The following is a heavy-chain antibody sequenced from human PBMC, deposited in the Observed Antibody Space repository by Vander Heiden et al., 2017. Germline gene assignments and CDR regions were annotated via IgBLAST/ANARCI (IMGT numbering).Heavy chain of an antibody. CDR1: GGSISSYF. Sequence: QLQLQESGPGLVKPSETLSLTCSVPGGSISSYFWSWIRQRPGKGLEWIGYIDNSGSTNYNPSLKSRVTISRDTSKNQVSLKLNAVTAADTAVYYCVRDRFVAVPTAAQHYYGMDVWGQGTTVTVSS. V-gene: IGHV4-59*01. D-gene: IGHD2-2*01. J-gene: IGHJ6*02. CDR3: VRDRFVAVPTAAQHYYGMDV. CDR2: IDNSGST.